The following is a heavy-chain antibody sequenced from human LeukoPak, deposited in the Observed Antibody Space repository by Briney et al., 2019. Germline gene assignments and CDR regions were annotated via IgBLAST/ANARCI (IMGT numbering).Heavy chain of an antibody. J-gene: IGHJ4*02. V-gene: IGHV1-69*01. CDR3: ARVGVPTFQVVRGIDY. D-gene: IGHD3-3*01. CDR2: IIPIFGTA. CDR1: GGTFSSYA. Sequence: SVKVSCKASGGTFSSYAISWVRQAPGQGLEWMGGIIPIFGTANYAQKFQGRVTITADESTSTAYMELSSLRSEDTAVYYCARVGVPTFQVVRGIDYWGQGTLVTVSS.